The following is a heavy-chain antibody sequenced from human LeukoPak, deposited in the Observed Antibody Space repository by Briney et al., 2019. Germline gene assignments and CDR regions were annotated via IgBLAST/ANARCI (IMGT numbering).Heavy chain of an antibody. D-gene: IGHD3-16*02. J-gene: IGHJ3*02. V-gene: IGHV3-53*01. CDR2: IYSSGIT. CDR1: GFTVSTNY. Sequence: PGGSLRLSCAASGFTVSTNYMNWVRQAPGKGLEWVSVIYSSGITYYADSVRGRFTISRGDSRNTLYLQMDSLSAEDTAVYYCTRAIPGVINAFDIWGQGTMVTVSS. CDR3: TRAIPGVINAFDI.